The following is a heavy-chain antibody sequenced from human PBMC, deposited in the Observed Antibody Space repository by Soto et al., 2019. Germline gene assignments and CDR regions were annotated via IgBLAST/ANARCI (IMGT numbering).Heavy chain of an antibody. V-gene: IGHV4-39*01. CDR2: IYYSGST. Sequence: EPLSLTCTVSGDSIRSSTYFWGWVRQPPGKGLEWIGSIYYSGSTYYNPSLKSRVTISVDTSKNHFSLKLSSVTAADTAVYYCARHLGEGYFDYWGQGNLVTVSS. CDR1: GDSIRSSTYF. J-gene: IGHJ4*02. CDR3: ARHLGEGYFDY.